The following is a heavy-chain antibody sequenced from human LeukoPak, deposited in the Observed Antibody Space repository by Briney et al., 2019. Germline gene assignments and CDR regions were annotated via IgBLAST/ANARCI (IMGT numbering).Heavy chain of an antibody. J-gene: IGHJ2*01. V-gene: IGHV1-69*04. Sequence: GASVKVSCKASGGTFSSYAISWVRQAPGQGLEWMGRIIPILGIANYAQKFQGRVTMTRDTSISTAYMELSRLRSDDTAVYYCASDSTVVTPGGFDLWGRGTLVTVSS. CDR2: IIPILGIA. CDR3: ASDSTVVTPGGFDL. CDR1: GGTFSSYA. D-gene: IGHD4-23*01.